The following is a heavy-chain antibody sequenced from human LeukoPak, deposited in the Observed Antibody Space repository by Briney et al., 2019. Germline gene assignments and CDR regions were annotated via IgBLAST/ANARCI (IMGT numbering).Heavy chain of an antibody. CDR2: IYYSGST. Sequence: KPSETLSLTCTVSGGSISSYYWSWIRQPPGKGLEWIGYIYYSGSTNYNPSLKSRVTISVDTSKNQFSLKLSSVTAADTAVYYCARGTGSSSYYYDSSGPIDYWGQGTLVTVSS. D-gene: IGHD3-22*01. CDR1: GGSISSYY. CDR3: ARGTGSSSYYYDSSGPIDY. V-gene: IGHV4-59*01. J-gene: IGHJ4*02.